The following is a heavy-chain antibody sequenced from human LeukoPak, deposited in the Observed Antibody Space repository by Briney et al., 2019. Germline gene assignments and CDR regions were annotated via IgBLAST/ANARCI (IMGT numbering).Heavy chain of an antibody. CDR3: ARPRSTESGSYNWFDP. CDR1: GGTLSSYP. J-gene: IGHJ5*02. CDR2: IIPFVGLT. D-gene: IGHD1-26*01. Sequence: SVKVSCKASGGTLSSYPISWIRQAPGQGLELMGRIIPFVGLTNYAPRFQGRVTITADKDTTTAYMELSGLTSEDTAVYYCARPRSTESGSYNWFDPWGQGTLVTVSS. V-gene: IGHV1-69*02.